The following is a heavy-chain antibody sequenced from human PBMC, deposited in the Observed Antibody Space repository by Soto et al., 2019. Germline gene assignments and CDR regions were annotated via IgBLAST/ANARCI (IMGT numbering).Heavy chain of an antibody. J-gene: IGHJ6*02. D-gene: IGHD3-3*01. Sequence: GGSLRLSCAASGFTFSSYGMHWVRQAPGKGLEWVAVISYDGSNKYYADSVKGRFTISRDNSKNTLYLQMNSLRAEDTAVYYCAKDGYYDFWSGYHPNGPYYYYGMDVWGQGTTVTVSS. CDR2: ISYDGSNK. CDR1: GFTFSSYG. V-gene: IGHV3-30*18. CDR3: AKDGYYDFWSGYHPNGPYYYYGMDV.